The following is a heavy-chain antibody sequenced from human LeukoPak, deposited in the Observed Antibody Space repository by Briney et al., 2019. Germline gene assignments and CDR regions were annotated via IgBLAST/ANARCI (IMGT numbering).Heavy chain of an antibody. CDR2: ISWNSDSI. CDR3: AKAINMILYFSAFDI. V-gene: IGHV3-9*01. J-gene: IGHJ3*02. CDR1: GFTFNDYA. D-gene: IGHD3-22*01. Sequence: GRSLRLSCVASGFTFNDYAMYWVRQVPGKGLEWVSGISWNSDSIGYTDSVKGRFTISRDNAKKSLYLQVNSLRPEDTALYYCAKAINMILYFSAFDIWGQGTMVTVS.